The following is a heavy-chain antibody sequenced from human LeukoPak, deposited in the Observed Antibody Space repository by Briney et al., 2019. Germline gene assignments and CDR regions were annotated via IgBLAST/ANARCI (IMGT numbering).Heavy chain of an antibody. Sequence: GGSLRLSCAASGFTFSSYEMNWVRQAPGKGLEWVPYISSSGSTIYYADSVKGRLTISRDNAKNSLYLQMNSLRAEDTAVYYCARGSIVATLDYWGQGTLVTVSS. J-gene: IGHJ4*02. V-gene: IGHV3-48*03. CDR1: GFTFSSYE. D-gene: IGHD5-12*01. CDR2: ISSSGSTI. CDR3: ARGSIVATLDY.